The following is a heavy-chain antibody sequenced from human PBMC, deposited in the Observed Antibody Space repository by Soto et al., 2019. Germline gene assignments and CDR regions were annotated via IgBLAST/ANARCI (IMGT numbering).Heavy chain of an antibody. CDR2: ISYDGSNK. V-gene: IGHV3-30*18. D-gene: IGHD6-19*01. CDR3: AKDGTYCSCWYGY. CDR1: GFTFSSYG. Sequence: GRCLRLSCAASGFTFSSYGMQWVRQAPGKGLEWVAVISYDGSNKYYADSVKGRFTISRDNSKNTLYLQMNSLRAEDTAVYYCAKDGTYCSCWYGYYGERTLFPTSS. J-gene: IGHJ4*02.